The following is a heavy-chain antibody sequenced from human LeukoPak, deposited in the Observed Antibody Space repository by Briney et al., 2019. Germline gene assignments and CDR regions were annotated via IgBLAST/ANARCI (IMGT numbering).Heavy chain of an antibody. J-gene: IGHJ4*02. CDR2: IHPGRGDT. CDR3: ARDHNWGPDY. CDR1: GYTFTDLY. V-gene: IGHV1-2*02. Sequence: GASVKVSCKALGYTFTDLYFHWLRQAPGQGLEWMGWIHPGRGDTNYAQKFQGRVSLTRDTSISTAYMELSRLTSDDTAVYYCARDHNWGPDYWGQGTLVSVSS. D-gene: IGHD7-27*01.